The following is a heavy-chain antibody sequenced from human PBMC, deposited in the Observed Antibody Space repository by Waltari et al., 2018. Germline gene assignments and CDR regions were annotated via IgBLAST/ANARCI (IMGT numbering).Heavy chain of an antibody. CDR1: GGSISSYY. D-gene: IGHD2-21*01. CDR2: IYTSGST. V-gene: IGHV4-4*09. CDR3: ARGGTYSGGDCYGENWFDP. Sequence: QVQLQESGPGLVKPSETLSLTCTVSGGSISSYYWSWIRQPPGKGLEWIGYIYTSGSTNYNPSLKSRVTISVDTSKNQFSLKLSSVTAADTAVYYCARGGTYSGGDCYGENWFDPWGQGTLVTVSS. J-gene: IGHJ5*02.